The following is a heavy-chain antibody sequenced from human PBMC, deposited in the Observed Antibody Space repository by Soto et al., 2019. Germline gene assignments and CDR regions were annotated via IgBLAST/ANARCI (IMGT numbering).Heavy chain of an antibody. CDR2: VKDGGHT. CDR3: ARGQEGVVATH. CDR1: GGSLSGYY. J-gene: IGHJ4*02. V-gene: IGHV4-34*01. D-gene: IGHD5-12*01. Sequence: QVQLQQWGAGLLKPSETLSLNCAVTGGSLSGYYWSWIRQPPGKGLEWIGEVKDGGHTNYSPSLRGRVTISSDTSNNQVALRLTSVTGADTGVYYCARGQEGVVATHWDQGSLVTVSS.